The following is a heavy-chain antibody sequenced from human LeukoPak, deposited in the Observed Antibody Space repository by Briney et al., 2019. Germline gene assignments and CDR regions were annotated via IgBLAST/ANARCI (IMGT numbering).Heavy chain of an antibody. CDR1: GGSISSGSYY. CDR3: ARSYGGNPSIYYYYGMDV. CDR2: IYTSGST. J-gene: IGHJ6*02. Sequence: PSQTLSLTCTVSGGSISSGSYYWSWIRQPAGKGLEWIGRIYTSGSTNYNPPLKSRVTISVDTSKNQFSLKLSSVTAADTAVYYCARSYGGNPSIYYYYGMDVWGQGTTVTVSS. V-gene: IGHV4-61*02. D-gene: IGHD4-23*01.